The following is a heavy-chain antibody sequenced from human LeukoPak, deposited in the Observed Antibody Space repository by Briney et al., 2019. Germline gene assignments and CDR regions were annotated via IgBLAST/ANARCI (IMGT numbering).Heavy chain of an antibody. Sequence: GGSLRLSCAASVFTFSSFAMTCVPQAPGKGRGWGLDISGRGVNYADVVKGQFTNSRENSKNPLYLQMNSLSAEDTALYYCARAGGFCGKSGFYTGETICYFDYWGEGTLVTVSS. CDR1: VFTFSSFA. J-gene: IGHJ4*02. CDR2: ISGRGV. D-gene: IGHD3-3*01. V-gene: IGHV3-23*01. CDR3: ARAGGFCGKSGFYTGETICYFDY.